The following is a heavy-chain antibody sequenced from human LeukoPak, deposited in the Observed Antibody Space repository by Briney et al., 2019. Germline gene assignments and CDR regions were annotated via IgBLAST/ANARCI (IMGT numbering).Heavy chain of an antibody. CDR2: ISAYNGNT. Sequence: GASVKVSCKASGYTFTSYGISWVRQAPGQGLEWMGWISAYNGNTNYAQKLQGRVTMTTDTSTSTAYMELRSLRSDDTAVYYCARDPGYCSGGSCYSPFYYYYGMDVWGQGTTVTVSS. J-gene: IGHJ6*02. D-gene: IGHD2-15*01. CDR1: GYTFTSYG. V-gene: IGHV1-18*01. CDR3: ARDPGYCSGGSCYSPFYYYYGMDV.